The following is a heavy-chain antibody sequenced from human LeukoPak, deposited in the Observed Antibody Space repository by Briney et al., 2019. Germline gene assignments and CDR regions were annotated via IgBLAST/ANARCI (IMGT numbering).Heavy chain of an antibody. D-gene: IGHD1-26*01. V-gene: IGHV4-39*07. Sequence: SETLSLTCTVSGGSISSSSYYWGWIRQPPGKGLEWIGSIYYSGSTYYNPSLKSRVTISVDTSKNQFSLKLSSVTAADTAVYYCARDQGAGLFDYWGQGTLVTVSS. CDR2: IYYSGST. CDR3: ARDQGAGLFDY. J-gene: IGHJ4*02. CDR1: GGSISSSSYY.